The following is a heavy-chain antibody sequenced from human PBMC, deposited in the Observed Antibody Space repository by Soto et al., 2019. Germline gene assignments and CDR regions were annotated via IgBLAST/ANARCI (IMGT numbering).Heavy chain of an antibody. CDR3: AKDMGDSVYYGMDV. CDR2: ISGNSGSI. J-gene: IGHJ6*02. V-gene: IGHV3-9*01. Sequence: EVQLVESGGGLVQPGRSLRLSCAASGFTFDDYAMHWVRQAPGKGLEWVSGISGNSGSIGYADSVKGRFTISRDNAKNSLYLQMNSLRAEDTALYYCAKDMGDSVYYGMDVWGQGTTVTVSS. D-gene: IGHD3-16*01. CDR1: GFTFDDYA.